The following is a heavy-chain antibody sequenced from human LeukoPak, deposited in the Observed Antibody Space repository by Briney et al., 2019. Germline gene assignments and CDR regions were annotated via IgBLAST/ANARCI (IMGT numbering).Heavy chain of an antibody. D-gene: IGHD3-10*01. J-gene: IGHJ1*01. CDR3: ARDLGYGSGSYPPASFQH. CDR2: IYHSGST. V-gene: IGHV4-30-2*01. Sequence: SETLSLTCTVSGGSISSGGYYWSWIRQPPGKGLEWIGYIYHSGSTYYNPSLKSRVTISVDRSKNQFSLKLSSVTAADTAVYYCARDLGYGSGSYPPASFQHWGQGTLVTVSS. CDR1: GGSISSGGYY.